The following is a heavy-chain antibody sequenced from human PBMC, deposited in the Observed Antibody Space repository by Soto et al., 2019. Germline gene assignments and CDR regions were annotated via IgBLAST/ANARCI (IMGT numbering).Heavy chain of an antibody. V-gene: IGHV4-59*01. J-gene: IGHJ6*02. CDR3: ARGGGHYDFWSGYYGNYYYYYGMDA. CDR2: IYYSGST. Sequence: PXETLSLTCTVSGGSISSYYWSWIRQPPGKGLEWIGYIYYSGSTNYNPSLKSRVTISVDTSKNQFSLKLSSVTAADTAVYYCARGGGHYDFWSGYYGNYYYYYGMDAWGQGTTVTVSS. D-gene: IGHD3-3*01. CDR1: GGSISSYY.